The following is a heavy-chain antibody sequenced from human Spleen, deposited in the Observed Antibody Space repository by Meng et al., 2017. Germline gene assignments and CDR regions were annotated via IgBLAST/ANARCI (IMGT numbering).Heavy chain of an antibody. J-gene: IGHJ4*02. CDR2: ISAYNGDT. CDR3: ARQDSYGYSDY. D-gene: IGHD5-18*01. CDR1: GYTFTNNY. Sequence: QVQLVQSGAEVKKPGASGKVSCKASGYTFTNNYISWVRQAPGQGLEWMGWISAYNGDTNYAQKLQGRVTMTTDTSTSTAYMELRSLRSDDTAVYYCARQDSYGYSDYWGQGTLVTVSS. V-gene: IGHV1-18*01.